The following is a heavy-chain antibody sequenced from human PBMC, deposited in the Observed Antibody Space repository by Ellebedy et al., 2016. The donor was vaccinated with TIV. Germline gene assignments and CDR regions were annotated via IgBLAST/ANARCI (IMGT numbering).Heavy chain of an antibody. Sequence: PGGSLRLSCEASGFSFDIYSMHWVRQAPGKGLEWVAFIWYDGSHKYYGDSVKGRFTISRDNSKNTLYLQMNSLGVDDTAVYYCARDRHVDRGDCLDYWGQGTLVTVSS. D-gene: IGHD2-21*02. CDR2: IWYDGSHK. V-gene: IGHV3-33*08. CDR1: GFSFDIYS. J-gene: IGHJ4*02. CDR3: ARDRHVDRGDCLDY.